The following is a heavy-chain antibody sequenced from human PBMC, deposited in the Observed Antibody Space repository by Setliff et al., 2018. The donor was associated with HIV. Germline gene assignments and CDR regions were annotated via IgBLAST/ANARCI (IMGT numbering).Heavy chain of an antibody. J-gene: IGHJ3*02. V-gene: IGHV3-23*01. Sequence: GGSLRLSCAASGFTFNKYGMSWVRQAAGKGLEWVSGISGSGEITPYADPVKGRFSISRDNSKIRVYLLMDSLRAEDTAVYYWARGREGGDAFDIWGQGTMVTVSS. CDR3: ARGREGGDAFDI. D-gene: IGHD1-26*01. CDR1: GFTFNKYG. CDR2: ISGSGEIT.